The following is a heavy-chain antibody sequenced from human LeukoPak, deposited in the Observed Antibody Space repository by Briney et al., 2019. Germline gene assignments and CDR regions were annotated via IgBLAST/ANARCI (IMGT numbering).Heavy chain of an antibody. Sequence: PSETLSLTCTVSGGSISSYYWSWIRQPAGKGLEWIGRIYSSGSTNYNPSLKSRVTMSVDTSKNQFSLKLSSVTAADTAVYYCARVGNYYDSSGDVVMYYFDYWGQGTLVTVSS. D-gene: IGHD3-22*01. CDR3: ARVGNYYDSSGDVVMYYFDY. V-gene: IGHV4-4*07. J-gene: IGHJ4*02. CDR1: GGSISSYY. CDR2: IYSSGST.